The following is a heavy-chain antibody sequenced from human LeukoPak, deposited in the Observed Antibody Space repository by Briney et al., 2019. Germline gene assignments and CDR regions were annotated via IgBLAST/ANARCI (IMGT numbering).Heavy chain of an antibody. CDR2: IWYDGSNK. Sequence: GGSLRLSCTASGFIFNDFWMSWVRQAPGKGLEWVAVIWYDGSNKYYADSVKGRFTISRDNSKNTLYLQMNSLRAEDTAVYYCAREGIAAAGSFDYWGQGTLVTVSS. CDR3: AREGIAAAGSFDY. J-gene: IGHJ4*02. D-gene: IGHD6-13*01. V-gene: IGHV3-33*08. CDR1: GFIFNDFW.